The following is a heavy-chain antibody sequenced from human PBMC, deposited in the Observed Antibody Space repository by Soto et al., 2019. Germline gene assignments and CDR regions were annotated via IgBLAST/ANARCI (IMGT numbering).Heavy chain of an antibody. Sequence: GGSLRLSCAASGFTFSSYAMSWVRQAPGKGLEWVSAVSGGGGTTYYADSVKGRFTISRDNSKNTLYLQMNSLRAEDTAVYYCAKDLVERAVLQVQGYYYYFMAVWAQGTTVPVSS. CDR2: VSGGGGTT. D-gene: IGHD1-1*01. V-gene: IGHV3-23*01. CDR1: GFTFSSYA. CDR3: AKDLVERAVLQVQGYYYYFMAV. J-gene: IGHJ6*03.